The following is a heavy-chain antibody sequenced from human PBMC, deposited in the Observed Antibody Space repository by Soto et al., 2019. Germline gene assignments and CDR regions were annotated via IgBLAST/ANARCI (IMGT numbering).Heavy chain of an antibody. CDR3: TGVYGRVKHDDFWSGYYDY. Sequence: QVQLVQSGAEVIKPGASVKISCKASGYSFTNNYINWVRQAPGQGLEWVGLINPSGASKTYADNFNGKVTMTRETSTMTVYVVLSSPISDDTAVYYCTGVYGRVKHDDFWSGYYDYWGQGTQVTVSS. J-gene: IGHJ4*02. V-gene: IGHV1-46*01. CDR2: INPSGASK. CDR1: GYSFTNNY. D-gene: IGHD3-3*01.